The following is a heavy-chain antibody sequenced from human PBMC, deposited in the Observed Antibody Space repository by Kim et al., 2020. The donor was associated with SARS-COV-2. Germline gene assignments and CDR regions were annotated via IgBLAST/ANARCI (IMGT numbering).Heavy chain of an antibody. J-gene: IGHJ4*02. Sequence: SETLSLTCTVSGGSISSYYWSWIRQPPGKGLEWIGYIYYSGSTNYNPSLKSRVTISVDTSKNQFSLKLSSVTAADTAVYYCARVGGLGSGFWDFDYWGQGTLVTVSS. CDR3: ARVGGLGSGFWDFDY. V-gene: IGHV4-59*01. CDR2: IYYSGST. CDR1: GGSISSYY. D-gene: IGHD3-10*01.